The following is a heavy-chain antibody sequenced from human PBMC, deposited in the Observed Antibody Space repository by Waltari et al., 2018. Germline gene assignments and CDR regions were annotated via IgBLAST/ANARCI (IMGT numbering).Heavy chain of an antibody. D-gene: IGHD3-22*01. V-gene: IGHV1-2*06. CDR1: GYSFNEYY. J-gene: IGHJ4*02. Sequence: QVQLVQSGAEVQKPGASVKVSCQASGYSFNEYYIYWVRQAPGQGLDWMGRINPNNGDTAYAQRFQGSVTMTRDTSISTAYMELSSLTSDDTAVYYCATTGDLYYENSRYGLLGYWGQGTRVTVSS. CDR3: ATTGDLYYENSRYGLLGY. CDR2: INPNNGDT.